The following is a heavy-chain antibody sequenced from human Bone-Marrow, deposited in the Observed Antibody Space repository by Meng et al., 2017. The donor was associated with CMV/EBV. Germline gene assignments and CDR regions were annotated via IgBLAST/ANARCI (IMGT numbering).Heavy chain of an antibody. D-gene: IGHD6-13*01. CDR3: ATPMGVAAAGTYYYYGMDV. CDR2: ISSSSSYI. V-gene: IGHV3-21*01. CDR1: GFTFSSYS. Sequence: GESLKISCAASGFTFSSYSMNWVRQAPGKGLEWVSSISSSSSYIYYADSVKGRFTISRDNAKNSLYLQMNSLRAEDTAVYYCATPMGVAAAGTYYYYGMDVWGQGPTVTVSS. J-gene: IGHJ6*01.